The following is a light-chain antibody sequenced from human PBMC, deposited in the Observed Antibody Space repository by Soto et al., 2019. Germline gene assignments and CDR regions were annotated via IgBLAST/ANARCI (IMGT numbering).Light chain of an antibody. CDR1: SSDVGGYNY. CDR3: SSYTSTTHIL. CDR2: GVV. V-gene: IGLV2-8*01. Sequence: QSALTQPPSASESPGQSVTISCTGTSSDVGGYNYVSWYQQHPGRPPKLLIYGVVRWPSGVPDRFSGSKSGNTASLTISGLQAEDEADYSCSSYTSTTHILFGGGTKVTVL. J-gene: IGLJ2*01.